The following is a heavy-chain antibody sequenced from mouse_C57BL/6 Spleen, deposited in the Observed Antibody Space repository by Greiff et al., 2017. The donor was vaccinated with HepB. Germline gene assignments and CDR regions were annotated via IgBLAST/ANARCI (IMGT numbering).Heavy chain of an antibody. Sequence: QVQLQQPGAELVKPGASVKLSCKASGYTFTSYWMHWVKQRPGQGLEWIGMIHPNSGSTNYNEKFKSKATLTVDKSSSTAYMQLSSLTSEDSAVYYCARGNYDYDDGNYYAMDYWGQGTSVTVSS. J-gene: IGHJ4*01. V-gene: IGHV1-64*01. D-gene: IGHD2-4*01. CDR2: IHPNSGST. CDR1: GYTFTSYW. CDR3: ARGNYDYDDGNYYAMDY.